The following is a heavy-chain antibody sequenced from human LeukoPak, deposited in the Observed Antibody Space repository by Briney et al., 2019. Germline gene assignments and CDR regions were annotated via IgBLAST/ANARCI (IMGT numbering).Heavy chain of an antibody. Sequence: PGGSLRLSCAASGFTFSSCGMHWVRQAPGKGLEWVAFIRYDGSNKYYADSVKGRFTISRDNSKNTLYLQMNSLRAEDTAVYYXAKAGRSSSWYLDYWGQGTLVTVSS. V-gene: IGHV3-30*02. D-gene: IGHD6-13*01. CDR1: GFTFSSCG. CDR2: IRYDGSNK. J-gene: IGHJ4*02. CDR3: AKAGRSSSWYLDY.